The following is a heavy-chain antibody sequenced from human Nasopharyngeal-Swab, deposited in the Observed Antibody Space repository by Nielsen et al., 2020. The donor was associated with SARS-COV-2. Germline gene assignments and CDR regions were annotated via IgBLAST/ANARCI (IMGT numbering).Heavy chain of an antibody. CDR3: ARIPERGYSYGVDY. CDR2: IFSNDEK. D-gene: IGHD5-18*01. J-gene: IGHJ4*02. Sequence: WIRQPPGKALEWLAHIFSNDEKSYSTSLKSRLTISKDTSKSQVVPTMTNMDPVDTATYYCARIPERGYSYGVDYWGQGTLVTVSS. V-gene: IGHV2-26*01.